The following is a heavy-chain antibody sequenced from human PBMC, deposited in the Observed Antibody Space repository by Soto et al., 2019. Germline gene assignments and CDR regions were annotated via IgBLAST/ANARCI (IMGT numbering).Heavy chain of an antibody. J-gene: IGHJ6*02. CDR2: IGTAGDT. D-gene: IGHD2-8*01. V-gene: IGHV3-13*04. Sequence: GGSLRLSCAASGFTFSSYDMHWVRQATGKGLEWVSAIGTAGDTYYPGSVKGRFTISRDNSKNTLYLQMNSLRAEDTAVYYCARDMLRGMDVWGQGTTVTVSS. CDR1: GFTFSSYD. CDR3: ARDMLRGMDV.